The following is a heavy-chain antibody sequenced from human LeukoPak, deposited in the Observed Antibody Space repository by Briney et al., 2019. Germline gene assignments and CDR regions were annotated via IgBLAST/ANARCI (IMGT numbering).Heavy chain of an antibody. CDR1: GFTVTSNS. V-gene: IGHV3-66*01. CDR2: IYRGGTT. D-gene: IGHD3-22*01. J-gene: IGHJ4*02. CDR3: AREGYYDPSGYFDY. Sequence: TGGSLRLSCAASGFTVTSNSMSWVRQAPGKGLEWVSVIYRGGTTYYADSVKDRFTISRDNSKNTLYLQMSSLRAEDTAVYYCAREGYYDPSGYFDYWGQGILVTVSS.